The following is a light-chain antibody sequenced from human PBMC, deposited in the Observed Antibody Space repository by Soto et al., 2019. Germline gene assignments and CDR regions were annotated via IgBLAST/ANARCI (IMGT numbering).Light chain of an antibody. J-gene: IGLJ2*01. CDR3: GSYPSSTILL. CDR2: DVS. V-gene: IGLV2-14*01. Sequence: QSALTQPASVSGSPGQSITISCTGTSSDVGGYNYVSWYQQHPGKAPKLMIYDVSKRPSGVSNRFSGSKSGNTASLTISGLQAEDEADYYCGSYPSSTILLFGGGTKLPVL. CDR1: SSDVGGYNY.